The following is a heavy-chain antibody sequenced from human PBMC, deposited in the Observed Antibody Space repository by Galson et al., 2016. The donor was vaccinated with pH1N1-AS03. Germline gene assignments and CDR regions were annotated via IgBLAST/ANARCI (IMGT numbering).Heavy chain of an antibody. CDR3: ARGWYDIWTGYLVDPFDY. V-gene: IGHV3-11*01. D-gene: IGHD3-9*01. CDR1: GFTFSDYY. J-gene: IGHJ4*02. Sequence: SLRLSCAASGFTFSDYYMSWIRQAPGKGLEWISCITSSGGSGPTIYYADSVKGRFTISRDNAKNSLYLQMNSLRADDTAFYYCARGWYDIWTGYLVDPFDYWGQGALVTVSS. CDR2: ITSSGGSGPTI.